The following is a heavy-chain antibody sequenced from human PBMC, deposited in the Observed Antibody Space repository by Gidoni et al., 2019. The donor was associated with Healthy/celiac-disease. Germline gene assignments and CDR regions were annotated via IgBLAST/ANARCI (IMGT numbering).Heavy chain of an antibody. J-gene: IGHJ4*02. V-gene: IGHV1-69*02. D-gene: IGHD3-22*01. CDR2: IIPILGIA. CDR3: ARPQYYDSSGYYSY. CDR1: GGTFSSYT. Sequence: QVQLVQSGAEVKKPGSSVKVSCKASGGTFSSYTISWVRQAPGQGLEWMGRIIPILGIANYAQKFQGRVTITADKSTSTAYMELSSLRSEDTAVYYCARPQYYDSSGYYSYWGQGTLVTVSS.